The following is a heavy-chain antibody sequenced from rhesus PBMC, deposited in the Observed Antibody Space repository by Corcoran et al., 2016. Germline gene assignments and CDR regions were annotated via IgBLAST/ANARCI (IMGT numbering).Heavy chain of an antibody. J-gene: IGHJ4*01. D-gene: IGHD4-23*01. CDR1: GGSISSRNW. CDR2: CYGSGGST. V-gene: IGHV4-93*01. CDR3: ASTTVTTSVRFDY. Sequence: QVQLQVSGPAVVKPSGTLSFTCAVSGGSISSRNWWSWIRQSPGKGLEGIGGCYGSGGSTEYNTSLKDQVTVSKDTSKNQFSLKLSSVTAADTAVYYCASTTVTTSVRFDYWGQGVLVTVSS.